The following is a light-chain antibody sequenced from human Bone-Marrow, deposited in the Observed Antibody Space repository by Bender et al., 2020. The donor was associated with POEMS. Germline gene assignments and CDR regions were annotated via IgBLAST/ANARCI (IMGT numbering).Light chain of an antibody. CDR3: QSADSSGSHEV. Sequence: SYELTQPPSVSVSPGQTATITCSGDALPKHFTYWYQQKPGQAPVLLIYKDSERPSGIPERFSGSASGTTVTLTISRVQAEDEADYYCQSADSSGSHEVFGGGTKLTVL. J-gene: IGLJ3*02. CDR2: KDS. CDR1: ALPKHF. V-gene: IGLV3-25*03.